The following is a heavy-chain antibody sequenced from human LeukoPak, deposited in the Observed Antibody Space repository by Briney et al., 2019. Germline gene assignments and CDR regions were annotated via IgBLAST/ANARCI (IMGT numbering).Heavy chain of an antibody. CDR2: ISGSGDRT. J-gene: IGHJ4*02. Sequence: GGSLRLSCAASGFTFSTYAMSGVRQAPGKGLEWVSTISGSGDRTYYADSVKGRFTISRDNSKNTLYLQMNSLRAEDTAVYYCAKDSGAILGDYWGQGTLVTVSS. CDR1: GFTFSTYA. D-gene: IGHD2-8*02. V-gene: IGHV3-23*01. CDR3: AKDSGAILGDY.